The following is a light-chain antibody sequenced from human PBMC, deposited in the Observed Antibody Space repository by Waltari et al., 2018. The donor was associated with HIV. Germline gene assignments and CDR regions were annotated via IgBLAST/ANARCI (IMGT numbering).Light chain of an antibody. CDR3: CSYAGIYTGV. CDR2: DVS. V-gene: IGLV2-11*01. Sequence: QPALTQPRSVSGSPGQSVTISCTGTSSDVGGYYFVSWYQQLSGKAHRLMIYDVSNSSPGVPDRFSGSRSGNTAALTISGLQADDEADYYCCSYAGIYTGVFGGGTKWTVL. CDR1: SSDVGGYYF. J-gene: IGLJ3*02.